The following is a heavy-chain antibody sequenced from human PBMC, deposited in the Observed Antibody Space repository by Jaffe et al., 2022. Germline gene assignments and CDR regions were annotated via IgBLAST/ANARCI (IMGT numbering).Heavy chain of an antibody. Sequence: EMQLVESGGGLVQPGASLRLSCAATGFAFSRFEMNWVRHSPGKGLQWVAYIAGSGTPVYYTESVRGRFTISRDNSKNSLYLQMSDVSAEDTAVYYCVRDLTPETPEVDYWGQGTPVTVSA. CDR1: GFAFSRFE. J-gene: IGHJ4*02. CDR2: IAGSGTPV. D-gene: IGHD3-9*01. V-gene: IGHV3-48*03. CDR3: VRDLTPETPEVDY.